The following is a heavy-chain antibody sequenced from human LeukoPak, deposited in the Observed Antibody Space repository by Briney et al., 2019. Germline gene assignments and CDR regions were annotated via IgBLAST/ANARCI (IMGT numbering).Heavy chain of an antibody. Sequence: SETLSLTCTVSGGSISSSSYYWGWIRQPPGKGLEWIGSIYYSGSTYYNLSLKSRVTISVDTSKNQFSLKLSSVTAADTAVYYCAGIAVAGTYYWGQGTLVTVSS. CDR3: AGIAVAGTYY. J-gene: IGHJ4*02. D-gene: IGHD6-19*01. CDR2: IYYSGST. V-gene: IGHV4-39*07. CDR1: GGSISSSSYY.